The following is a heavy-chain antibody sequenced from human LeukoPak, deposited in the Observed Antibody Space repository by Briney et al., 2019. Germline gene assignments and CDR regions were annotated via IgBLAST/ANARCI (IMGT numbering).Heavy chain of an antibody. CDR2: IYPGEADT. CDR1: GYIFTNYW. CDR3: AIPGCLGFCSTTYTDV. J-gene: IGHJ6*03. Sequence: GESLRISCKGSGYIFTNYWIAWVRQMPGKGLEWMGSIYPGEADTRYSQSFQGQVTISADTSISTAYLQRRSLRASDTAMYYCAIPGCLGFCSTTYTDVWGKGTTVTV. V-gene: IGHV5-51*03. D-gene: IGHD2-2*01.